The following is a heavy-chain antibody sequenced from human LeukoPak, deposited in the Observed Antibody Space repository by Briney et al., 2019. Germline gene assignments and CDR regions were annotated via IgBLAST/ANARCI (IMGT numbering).Heavy chain of an antibody. V-gene: IGHV4-39*02. CDR2: IYYSGST. D-gene: IGHD1-1*01. Sequence: PSETLSLTCTVSGGSISSSNYYWDWIRQPPGKGLEWIGNIYYSGSTYYNPSLKSRVTISVDTSKNQFSLKLSSVTAADTAVYYCARDQDDGDWFDPWGQGTLVTVSS. J-gene: IGHJ5*02. CDR3: ARDQDDGDWFDP. CDR1: GGSISSSNYY.